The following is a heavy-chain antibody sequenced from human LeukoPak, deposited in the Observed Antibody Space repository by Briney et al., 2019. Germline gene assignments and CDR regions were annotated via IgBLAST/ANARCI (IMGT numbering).Heavy chain of an antibody. CDR2: ISDTGRLS. D-gene: IGHD5-18*01. J-gene: IGHJ4*02. CDR3: AKDQRYSYGQSPPRFDY. CDR1: GFTFSSSA. Sequence: GGSLRLSCAASGFTFSSSAMSWVRQAPGKGLEWVAAISDTGRLSYYADSVKGRFTISRDNSKNTLYLQMNSLRAEDTAVYYCAKDQRYSYGQSPPRFDYWGQGTLVTVSS. V-gene: IGHV3-23*01.